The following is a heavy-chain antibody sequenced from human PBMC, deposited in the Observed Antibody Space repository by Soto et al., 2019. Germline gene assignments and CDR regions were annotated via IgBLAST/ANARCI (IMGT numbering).Heavy chain of an antibody. V-gene: IGHV3-11*03. D-gene: IGHD5-18*01. Sequence: LGGSLRLSCAASGFTFSDYYMSWIRQAPGKGLEWVSYISSSSSYTNYADSVKGRFTISRDNAKNSLYLQMNSLRAEDTAVYYSARRDTAMVLTYWGQGTLVTVSS. J-gene: IGHJ4*02. CDR3: ARRDTAMVLTY. CDR1: GFTFSDYY. CDR2: ISSSSSYT.